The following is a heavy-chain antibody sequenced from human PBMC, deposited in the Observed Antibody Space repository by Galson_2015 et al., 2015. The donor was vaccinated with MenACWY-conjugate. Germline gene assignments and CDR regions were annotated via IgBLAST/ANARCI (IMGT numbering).Heavy chain of an antibody. D-gene: IGHD6-19*01. J-gene: IGHJ4*02. CDR3: VRWVAVKMIEY. V-gene: IGHV4-59*01. Sequence: LTCSVSGASIRTDYWSWIRQPPGKGLEWIGYIHYSGSTKYNPSLKTRITMSLDTSENQFSLKLSSVTAADTAVYYCVRWVAVKMIEYCGQGTLVTVSS. CDR2: IHYSGST. CDR1: GASIRTDY.